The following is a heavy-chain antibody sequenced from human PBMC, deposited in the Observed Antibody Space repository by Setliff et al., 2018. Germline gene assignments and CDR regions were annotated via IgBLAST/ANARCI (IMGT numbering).Heavy chain of an antibody. J-gene: IGHJ6*03. CDR2: IDPQDGET. CDR1: GYTFTDHY. CDR3: VTDGFVTGSIYLGEYMDV. D-gene: IGHD3-16*01. V-gene: IGHV1-69-2*01. Sequence: ASVKVSCKASGYTFTDHYIHWVQQAPGKNLEWMGRIDPQDGETLYADKFLGRVTITADMSTDTAFMTLSSLTSDDTAVYFCVTDGFVTGSIYLGEYMDVWGKGTTVTVSS.